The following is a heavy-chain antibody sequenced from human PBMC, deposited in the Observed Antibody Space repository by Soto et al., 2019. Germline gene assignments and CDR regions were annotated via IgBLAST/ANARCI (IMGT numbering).Heavy chain of an antibody. Sequence: PGGSMRLSCAASGFTFSSYAMSWVRQAPGKGLEWVSAISGSGGSTYYADSVKGRFTISRDNSKNTLYLQMNSLRAEDTAVYYCSSSGWSLNWFDPWGQGTLVTVSS. V-gene: IGHV3-23*01. J-gene: IGHJ5*02. CDR3: SSSGWSLNWFDP. CDR2: ISGSGGST. CDR1: GFTFSSYA. D-gene: IGHD6-19*01.